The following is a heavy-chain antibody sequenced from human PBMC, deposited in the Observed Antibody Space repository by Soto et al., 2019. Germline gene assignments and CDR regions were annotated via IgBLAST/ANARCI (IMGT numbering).Heavy chain of an antibody. D-gene: IGHD3-22*01. CDR1: GGTFSSYT. CDR3: AGLHETYYYDSSGYP. Sequence: QVQLVQSGAEVKKPGSSVKVSCKASGGTFSSYTISWVRQAPGQGLEWMGRIIPILGIANYAQKFQGRVTITADKSTSTANMELSSLRSEDTAVYYWAGLHETYYYDSSGYPWGQGTLVTVSS. CDR2: IIPILGIA. J-gene: IGHJ4*02. V-gene: IGHV1-69*02.